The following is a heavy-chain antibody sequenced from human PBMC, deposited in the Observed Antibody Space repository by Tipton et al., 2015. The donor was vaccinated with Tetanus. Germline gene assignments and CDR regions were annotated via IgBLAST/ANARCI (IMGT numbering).Heavy chain of an antibody. Sequence: QSGAEVKKPGASVKVSCKSSGYTFTKYYLYWVRQAPGQGLEWMGRIRPKTGATNYTEKFQGRVTMTRDTSISTAYLELTSLKYDDTAIYYCARDAGVYYGDFLSYYNAMDVWGQGTTVTVSS. CDR1: GYTFTKYY. D-gene: IGHD4-17*01. V-gene: IGHV1-2*06. CDR3: ARDAGVYYGDFLSYYNAMDV. J-gene: IGHJ6*02. CDR2: IRPKTGAT.